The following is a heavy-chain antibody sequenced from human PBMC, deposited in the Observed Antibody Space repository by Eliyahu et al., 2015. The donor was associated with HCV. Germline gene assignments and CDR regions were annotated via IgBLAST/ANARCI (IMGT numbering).Heavy chain of an antibody. V-gene: IGHV3-7*03. CDR3: ARLLGDVTTFDH. D-gene: IGHD3-16*01. CDR2: IKGDGGEK. Sequence: EVQLVESGGGLVQPGGSLRLSCAASRFMFRNYWMGWIRQAPGKGLEWVANIKGDGGEKYYVDSVRGRFTVSRDNAKDLLYLQMNSLRAEDTAVYYCARLLGDVTTFDHWGQGTLVTVSS. J-gene: IGHJ4*02. CDR1: RFMFRNYW.